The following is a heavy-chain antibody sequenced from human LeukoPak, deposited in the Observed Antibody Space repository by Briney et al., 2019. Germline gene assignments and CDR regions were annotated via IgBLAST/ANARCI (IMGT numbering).Heavy chain of an antibody. CDR3: AKDKGHPDYHYSDY. CDR2: ISGSGGST. D-gene: IGHD4-4*01. CDR1: GFTFSSYA. Sequence: LSGGSLRLSCAASGFTFSSYAMSWVRQAPGKGLEWVSAISGSGGSTYYADSVKGRFTISRDNSKNTLYLQMNSLRAEDTAVYYCAKDKGHPDYHYSDYWGQGTLVTVSS. J-gene: IGHJ4*02. V-gene: IGHV3-23*01.